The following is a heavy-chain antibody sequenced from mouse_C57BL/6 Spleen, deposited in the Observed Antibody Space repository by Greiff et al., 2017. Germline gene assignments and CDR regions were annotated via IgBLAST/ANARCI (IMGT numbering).Heavy chain of an antibody. CDR3: SRSGDYGSSYGGDY. CDR2: ILPGSGST. J-gene: IGHJ2*01. Sequence: QVQLQQSGAELMKPGASVKLSCKATGYTFTGYWIEWVKQRPGHGLEWIGEILPGSGSTNYNEKFKGKATFTEDTYSNTAYMQLSSLTTEDSASXYWSRSGDYGSSYGGDYWGQGTTLTVSS. CDR1: GYTFTGYW. D-gene: IGHD1-1*01. V-gene: IGHV1-9*01.